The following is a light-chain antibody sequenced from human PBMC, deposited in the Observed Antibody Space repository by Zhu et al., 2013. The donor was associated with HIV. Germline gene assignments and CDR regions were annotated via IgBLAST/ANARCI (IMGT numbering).Light chain of an antibody. CDR2: DSS. J-gene: IGKJ4*01. Sequence: EIVMTQSPATLSVSPGEGATLSCRASQSLGNNLAWYQQKPGQAPRLLIYDSSTRATGVPAKFSGSGSGTDFTLTISRLESEDFAVYYCQQYGSSPLTFGGGTKVEIK. V-gene: IGKV3-15*01. CDR3: QQYGSSPLT. CDR1: QSLGNN.